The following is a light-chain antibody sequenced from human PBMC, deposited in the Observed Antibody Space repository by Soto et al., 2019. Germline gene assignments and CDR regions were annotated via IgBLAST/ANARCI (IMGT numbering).Light chain of an antibody. V-gene: IGKV1-5*01. CDR3: QQYSSYPLT. J-gene: IGKJ1*01. Sequence: DIQMTQSPSTLSASVGDRVTITCRASQSISSWLVWYQQKPGQAPNLLIYDASSLESGVPSRFSGSRSGTDFILTIGSLQPDDFATYYCQQYSSYPLTFGQGTKVEIK. CDR1: QSISSW. CDR2: DAS.